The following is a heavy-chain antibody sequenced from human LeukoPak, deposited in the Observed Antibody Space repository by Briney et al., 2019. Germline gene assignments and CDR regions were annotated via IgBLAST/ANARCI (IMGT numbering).Heavy chain of an antibody. V-gene: IGHV3-48*04. Sequence: GSLRLSCAASGFTFSSYSMNWVRQAPGEGLEWVSYISSLSGTIYYADSVKGRFTISRDNAKNSLYLQMNSLRAEDTALYYCAKDVAMVRGRLDYWGQGTLVTVSS. D-gene: IGHD3-10*01. CDR3: AKDVAMVRGRLDY. CDR2: ISSLSGTI. J-gene: IGHJ4*02. CDR1: GFTFSSYS.